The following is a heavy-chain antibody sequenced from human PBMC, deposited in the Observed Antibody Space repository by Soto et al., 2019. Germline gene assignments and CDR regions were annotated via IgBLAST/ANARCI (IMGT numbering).Heavy chain of an antibody. Sequence: GGSLRLSCAASGFTFSNAWMSWVRQAPGKGLEWVGRIKSKTDGGTTDYAAPVKGRFTISRDDSKNTLYLQMNSLKTEDTAVYYCTTASRYYDYVWGSYRYDAFDIWGQGTMVTVSS. D-gene: IGHD3-16*02. CDR2: IKSKTDGGTT. CDR1: GFTFSNAW. V-gene: IGHV3-15*01. CDR3: TTASRYYDYVWGSYRYDAFDI. J-gene: IGHJ3*02.